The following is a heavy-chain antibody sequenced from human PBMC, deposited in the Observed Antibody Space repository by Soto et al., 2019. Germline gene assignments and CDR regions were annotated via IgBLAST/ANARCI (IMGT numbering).Heavy chain of an antibody. D-gene: IGHD6-25*01. CDR3: ARGQASGWTALDY. Sequence: GASVKVSCKASGYSFINYAMFWVRQAPGQRLEWMGWINAANGNTKCSQKFQGRVTITRDTLAGTAYMELSSLRSEDTAVYYCARGQASGWTALDYWGQGALVTVSS. J-gene: IGHJ4*02. V-gene: IGHV1-3*01. CDR1: GYSFINYA. CDR2: INAANGNT.